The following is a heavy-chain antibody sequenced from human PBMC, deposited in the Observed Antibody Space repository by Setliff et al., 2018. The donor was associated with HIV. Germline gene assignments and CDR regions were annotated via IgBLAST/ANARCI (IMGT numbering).Heavy chain of an antibody. J-gene: IGHJ6*03. CDR1: GGSISSYY. D-gene: IGHD3-10*01. CDR2: IYYSGST. V-gene: IGHV4-59*08. CDR3: ARQITMVRGVYQPYYYYYMDV. Sequence: PSETLSLTCTVSGGSISSYYWSWIRQPPGKGLEWIGYIYYSGSTNYNPSLKSRVTISVDTSKNQFSPKLSSVTAADTAVYYCARQITMVRGVYQPYYYYYMDVWGKGTTVTVSS.